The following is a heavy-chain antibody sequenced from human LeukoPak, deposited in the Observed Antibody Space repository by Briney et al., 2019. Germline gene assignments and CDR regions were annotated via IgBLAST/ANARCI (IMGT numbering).Heavy chain of an antibody. Sequence: PGGSLRLSCAASGFTFSSYGMHWVRQAPGKGLEWVAFIRCDGSNKYYADSVKGRFTISRDNSKNTLYLQMNSLRAEDTAVYYCATSGRIKRDAFDIWGQGTMVTVSS. D-gene: IGHD1-26*01. CDR3: ATSGRIKRDAFDI. CDR2: IRCDGSNK. V-gene: IGHV3-30*02. J-gene: IGHJ3*02. CDR1: GFTFSSYG.